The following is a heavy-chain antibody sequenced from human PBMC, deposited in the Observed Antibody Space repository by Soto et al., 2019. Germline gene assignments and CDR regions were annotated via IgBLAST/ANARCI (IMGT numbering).Heavy chain of an antibody. D-gene: IGHD2-21*02. CDR3: ASTTTAYCGGDCSIDY. Sequence: QVQLVQSGAEVKKPGSSVKVSCKASGGTFSSYTISWVRQAPGQGLEWMGRIIPILGIANYAQKFQCRVKSTAEKSTSTAHMELSSLSSEDTAVYYCASTTTAYCGGDCSIDYWGQGTLVTVSS. CDR2: IIPILGIA. CDR1: GGTFSSYT. V-gene: IGHV1-69*02. J-gene: IGHJ4*02.